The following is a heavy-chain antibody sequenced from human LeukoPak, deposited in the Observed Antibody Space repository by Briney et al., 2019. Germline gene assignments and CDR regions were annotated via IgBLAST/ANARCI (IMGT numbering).Heavy chain of an antibody. CDR1: GYTLTELS. CDR3: ARDGPYSGYDLGPLDY. Sequence: ASVKVSCKVSGYTLTELSMHWVRQAPGKGLEWMGWINPNSGVTNYAQKFQGRVTMTRDTSISTANMELSRLRSDDTAVYYCARDGPYSGYDLGPLDYWGQGTLVTVSS. V-gene: IGHV1-2*02. D-gene: IGHD5-12*01. J-gene: IGHJ4*02. CDR2: INPNSGVT.